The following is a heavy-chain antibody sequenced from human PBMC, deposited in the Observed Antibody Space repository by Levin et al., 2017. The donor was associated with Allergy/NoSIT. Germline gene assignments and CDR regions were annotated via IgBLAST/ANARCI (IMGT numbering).Heavy chain of an antibody. D-gene: IGHD4-17*01. V-gene: IGHV2-5*02. Sequence: SGPTLVKPTQTLTLTCTFSGSSLSTSGVGVGWIRQPPGKALEWLALIYWDDDKRYSPSLKSRLTIAKDTSKNQVVLTMTNMDPVDTATYYCAHTTYGDWPFDYWGQGTLVTVSS. J-gene: IGHJ4*02. CDR1: GSSLSTSGVG. CDR3: AHTTYGDWPFDY. CDR2: IYWDDDK.